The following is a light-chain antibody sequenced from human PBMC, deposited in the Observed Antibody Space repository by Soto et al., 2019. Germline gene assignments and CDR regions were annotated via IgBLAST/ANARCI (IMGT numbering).Light chain of an antibody. CDR2: DII. CDR3: CSYSRTTTLVV. CDR1: IIDICAFTS. V-gene: IGLV2-14*03. Sequence: QSALTQPASVSGSPGQSITISCTGTIIDICAFTSVSWYQQHPGKAPKLIIYDIIHRPSGVSDRFSGSKSVNTASLTVSGLQPEDEANYYCCSYSRTTTLVVFCGGTKLTVL. J-gene: IGLJ2*01.